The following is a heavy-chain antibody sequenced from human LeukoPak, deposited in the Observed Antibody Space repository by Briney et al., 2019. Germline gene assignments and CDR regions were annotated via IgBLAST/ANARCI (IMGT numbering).Heavy chain of an antibody. CDR3: AREEYGGYFDY. V-gene: IGHV1-46*01. Sequence: GASVKVSCKASGYTFTNYYMHWVRQAPGQGLEWMGLINPTGTGTNYAQKFRGRVTMTRDTSTTTVYTELSSLTSEDTAVYYCAREEYGGYFDYWGQGTLVTVSS. CDR2: INPTGTGT. J-gene: IGHJ4*02. D-gene: IGHD2-21*01. CDR1: GYTFTNYY.